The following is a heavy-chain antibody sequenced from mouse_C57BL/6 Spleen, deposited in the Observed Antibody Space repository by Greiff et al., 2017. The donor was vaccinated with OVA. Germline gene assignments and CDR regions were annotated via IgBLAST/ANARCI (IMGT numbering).Heavy chain of an antibody. CDR2: INPSNGGT. V-gene: IGHV1-53*01. CDR3: ARFLYGKEGYYAMDY. D-gene: IGHD2-1*01. CDR1: GYTFTSYW. Sequence: QVQLQQSGTELVKPGASVKLSCKASGYTFTSYWMHWVKQRPGQGLEWIGNINPSNGGTNYNEKFKSKATLTVDKSSSTAYMQLSSLTSEDSAVYYCARFLYGKEGYYAMDYWGQGTSVTVSS. J-gene: IGHJ4*01.